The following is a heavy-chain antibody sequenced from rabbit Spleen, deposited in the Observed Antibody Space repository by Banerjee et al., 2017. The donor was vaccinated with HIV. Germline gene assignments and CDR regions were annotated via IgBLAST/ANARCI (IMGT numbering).Heavy chain of an antibody. Sequence: QSLEESGGDLVKPEGSLTLTCTASGFSFSSSYYMCWVRQAPGKGLEWIGCIYGGSGGYTYYATRAKGRFTISKTSSTTVTLQMTSLTAADTATYICARDLVTVIGWNFNLWGPGTLVTVS. J-gene: IGHJ4*01. D-gene: IGHD5-1*01. CDR3: ARDLVTVIGWNFNL. CDR2: IYGGSGGYT. CDR1: GFSFSSSYY. V-gene: IGHV1S40*01.